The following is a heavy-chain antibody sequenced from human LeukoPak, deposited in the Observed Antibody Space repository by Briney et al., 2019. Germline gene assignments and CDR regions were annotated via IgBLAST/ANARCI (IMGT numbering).Heavy chain of an antibody. J-gene: IGHJ3*02. CDR3: AKERSGFDI. CDR1: GFTFSSYW. CDR2: INSDASTT. D-gene: IGHD3-10*01. V-gene: IGHV3-74*01. Sequence: GGTLRLSCAASGFTFSSYWMSWVRQAPGKGLVWVSRINSDASTTTYADSVKGRFTISRDNAKNTLYLQMNSLRAEDTAVYYCAKERSGFDIWGQGTMVTVSS.